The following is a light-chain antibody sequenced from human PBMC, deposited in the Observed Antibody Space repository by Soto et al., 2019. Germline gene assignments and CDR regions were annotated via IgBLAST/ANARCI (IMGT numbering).Light chain of an antibody. CDR1: QSISSW. CDR2: KAS. V-gene: IGKV1-5*03. CDR3: QQYDRYPVT. Sequence: DSQMTQSPSTLPASVGDIVTITCRASQSISSWLAWYQQKPGKAPKLLIYKASLLQSGVPSRFSGSGSGTEFTLTISSLQPEDFATYYCQQYDRYPVTFGGGTKVEVK. J-gene: IGKJ4*01.